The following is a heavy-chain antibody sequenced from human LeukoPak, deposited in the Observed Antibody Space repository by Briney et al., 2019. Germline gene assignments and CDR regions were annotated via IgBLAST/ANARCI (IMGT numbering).Heavy chain of an antibody. CDR3: ARGDRSSSWYLY. V-gene: IGHV1-46*01. CDR1: GYTFTSYY. J-gene: IGHJ4*02. D-gene: IGHD6-13*01. CDR2: INPSGGST. Sequence: ASVKVSCKASGYTFTSYYMHWLRQAPRQGLEGMGIINPSGGSTSYAQKFQGRVTMTRDMSTSTVYMELSSLRSEDTAVYYCARGDRSSSWYLYWGQGTLVTVSS.